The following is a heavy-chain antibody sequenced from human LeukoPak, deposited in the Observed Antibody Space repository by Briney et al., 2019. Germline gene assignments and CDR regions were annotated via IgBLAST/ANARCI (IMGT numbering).Heavy chain of an antibody. J-gene: IGHJ4*02. CDR2: ISWSSGSI. Sequence: GGSLRLSCAASGFTFSSYAMHWVRQAPGKGLEWVSGISWSSGSIGCADSVKGRFTISRDNAKNSLYLQMNSLRAEDTALYYCAKVGSSGKNLDYWGQGTLVTVSS. D-gene: IGHD5-18*01. CDR1: GFTFSSYA. CDR3: AKVGSSGKNLDY. V-gene: IGHV3-9*01.